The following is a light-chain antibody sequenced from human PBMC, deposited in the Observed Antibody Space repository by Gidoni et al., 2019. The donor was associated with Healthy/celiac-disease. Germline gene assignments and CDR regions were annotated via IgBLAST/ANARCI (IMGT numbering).Light chain of an antibody. V-gene: IGKV3-15*01. CDR3: QQYNNWPLT. CDR1: QSVSSN. CDR2: GAS. J-gene: IGKJ4*01. Sequence: IVMTQSPATLSVSPGERATLSCRASQSVSSNLAWYQQKPGQAPRLLIYGASTRATGIPARFSGSGSGTEFTLTISSLQSEDFAVYYCQQYNNWPLTVGGXTKVEIK.